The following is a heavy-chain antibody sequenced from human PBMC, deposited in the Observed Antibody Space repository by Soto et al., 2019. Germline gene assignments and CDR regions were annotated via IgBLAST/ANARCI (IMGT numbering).Heavy chain of an antibody. D-gene: IGHD2-21*02. J-gene: IGHJ4*02. CDR2: IWYDGSNK. CDR1: GFTFSSYG. V-gene: IGHV3-33*01. CDR3: ARDPLAYCGGDCYPQFDY. Sequence: QVQLVESGGGVVQPGRSLRLSCAASGFTFSSYGMHWVRQAPGKGLEWVAVIWYDGSNKYYADSVKGRFTISRDNSKTTLYLQMNSLRAEDTDVYYCARDPLAYCGGDCYPQFDYWGQGTLVTVSS.